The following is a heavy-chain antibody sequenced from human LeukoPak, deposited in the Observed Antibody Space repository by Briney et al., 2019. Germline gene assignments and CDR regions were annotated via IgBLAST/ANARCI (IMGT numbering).Heavy chain of an antibody. J-gene: IGHJ4*02. D-gene: IGHD6-13*01. V-gene: IGHV4-4*07. Sequence: SETLSLTCSVSGDSITYFYWNWIRQAAGKGLEWIGRISSSGSTDYNASLKSRVTMSVDTSKNQLSLKVISMTAADTAVYYCARGVIAAGGNDSDYWGQGTLVTVSS. CDR3: ARGVIAAGGNDSDY. CDR2: ISSSGST. CDR1: GDSITYFY.